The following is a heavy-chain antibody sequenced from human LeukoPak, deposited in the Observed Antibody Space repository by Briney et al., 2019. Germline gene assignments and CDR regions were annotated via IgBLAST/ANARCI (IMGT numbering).Heavy chain of an antibody. J-gene: IGHJ4*02. V-gene: IGHV3-48*03. CDR3: ARPPDQGGT. CDR2: INSFANII. Sequence: GGSLRLSRAASGFTFSTYEMNWVRQAPGKGLEWVSYINSFANIIYYADSVKGRFTISRDNTKNSLYLQMNSLRVEDTAVYYCARPPDQGGTRGQGTLVTVSS. D-gene: IGHD3-16*01. CDR1: GFTFSTYE.